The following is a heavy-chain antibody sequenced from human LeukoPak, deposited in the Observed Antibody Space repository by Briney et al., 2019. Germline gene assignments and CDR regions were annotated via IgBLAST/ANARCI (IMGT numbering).Heavy chain of an antibody. D-gene: IGHD3-3*01. CDR2: IKQDGSEI. CDR3: ARERFLEWLIMAYFDY. CDR1: GFTFSSYW. J-gene: IGHJ4*02. Sequence: GGSLRLSCAASGFTFSSYWMSWVRQAPGQGLEWVANIKQDGSEIYYVDSVKGRFTISRDNAKNSLYLQMNSLRAEDTAVYYCARERFLEWLIMAYFDYWGQGTLVTVSS. V-gene: IGHV3-7*01.